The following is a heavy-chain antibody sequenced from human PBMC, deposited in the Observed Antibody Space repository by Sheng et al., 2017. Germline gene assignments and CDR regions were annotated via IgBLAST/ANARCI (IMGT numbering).Heavy chain of an antibody. Sequence: CAASGFTFSDYYMSWIRQAPGKGLEWVSYISSSGSTIYYADSVKGRFTISRDNAKNSLYLQMNSLRAEDTAVYYCARDGYYDSSGYYGAYFDYWGQGTLVTVSS. CDR3: ARDGYYDSSGYYGAYFDY. CDR1: GFTFSDYY. D-gene: IGHD3-22*01. CDR2: ISSSGSTI. J-gene: IGHJ4*02. V-gene: IGHV3-11*01.